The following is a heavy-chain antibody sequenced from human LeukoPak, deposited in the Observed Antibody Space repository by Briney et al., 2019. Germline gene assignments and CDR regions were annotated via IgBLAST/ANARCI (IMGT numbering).Heavy chain of an antibody. CDR3: ARRGFGELFSSDY. V-gene: IGHV3-48*01. CDR2: ISSSSSTI. CDR1: GFTFSSYS. J-gene: IGHJ4*02. D-gene: IGHD3-10*01. Sequence: PGGALRLSCAASGFTFSSYSMNWVRQAPGKGLEWVSYISSSSSTIYYADSVKGRFTISRDNAKNSLYLQMNSLRAEDTAVYYCARRGFGELFSSDYRGQGTLVTVSS.